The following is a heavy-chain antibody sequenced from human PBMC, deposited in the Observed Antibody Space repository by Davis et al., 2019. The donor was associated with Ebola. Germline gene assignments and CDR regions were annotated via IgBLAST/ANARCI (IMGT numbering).Heavy chain of an antibody. Sequence: ASVKVSCKASGYTFTGYYMHWVRQAPGQGLEWMGWINPNSGGTNYEQKLQGKVTMTRDTSISPAYMELSRLRSDDTAVYYCARGGSSSMKAKYNWFDAWGQGTLVTVSS. CDR1: GYTFTGYY. CDR2: INPNSGGT. V-gene: IGHV1-2*02. CDR3: ARGGSSSMKAKYNWFDA. J-gene: IGHJ5*02. D-gene: IGHD6-6*01.